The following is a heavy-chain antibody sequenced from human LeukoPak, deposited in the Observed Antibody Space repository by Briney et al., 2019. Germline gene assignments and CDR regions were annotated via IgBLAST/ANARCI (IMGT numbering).Heavy chain of an antibody. CDR2: TYYRSKWYN. J-gene: IGHJ4*02. V-gene: IGHV6-1*01. CDR3: TRVVRGTTGTNDY. Sequence: SQTLSLTCAISGDRVSSNSAAWNWIRQSPSRGLEWLGRTYYRSKWYNDYAVSVKSRISINPDTSKNQLSLQLNSVTPEDTAVYYCTRVVRGTTGTNDYWGQGTLVTVSS. D-gene: IGHD1-1*01. CDR1: GDRVSSNSAA.